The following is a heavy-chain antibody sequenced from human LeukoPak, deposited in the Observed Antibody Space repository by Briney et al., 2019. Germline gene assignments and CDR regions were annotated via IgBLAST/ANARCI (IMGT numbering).Heavy chain of an antibody. CDR1: GFTVXXNY. CDR2: IYSGAST. J-gene: IGHJ3*02. Sequence: RXSXXXXGFTVXXNYMXWVRQAPGKGLEWVSVIYSGASTYYADSVKGRFTISRDNSKNTLYLQMNSLRAEDTAVYYCARDPDAFDIWGQGTMVTVSS. CDR3: ARDPDAFDI. V-gene: IGHV3-66*01.